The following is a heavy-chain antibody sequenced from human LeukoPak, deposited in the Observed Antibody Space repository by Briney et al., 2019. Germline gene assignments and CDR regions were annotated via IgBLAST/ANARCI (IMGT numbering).Heavy chain of an antibody. CDR1: GYSISSGYY. D-gene: IGHD3-22*01. J-gene: IGHJ4*02. V-gene: IGHV4-38-2*02. CDR2: IYHSGST. Sequence: SETLSLTCTVSGYSISSGYYWGWIRQPPGKGLEWIRSIYHSGSTYYNPSLKSRVTISVDTSKNQFSLKLSSVTAADTAVYYCARVWVERSTYYYDSSGSADYWGQGTLVTVSS. CDR3: ARVWVERSTYYYDSSGSADY.